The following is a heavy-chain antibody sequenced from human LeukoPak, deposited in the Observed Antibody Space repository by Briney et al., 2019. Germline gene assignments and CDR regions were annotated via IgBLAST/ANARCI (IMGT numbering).Heavy chain of an antibody. CDR2: IRYDGSKE. J-gene: IGHJ4*02. CDR3: AQGEWFGELLNGY. V-gene: IGHV3-30*02. CDR1: GFTFGSYG. D-gene: IGHD3-10*01. Sequence: PGGSLRLSCAASGFTFGSYGMHWVRQAPGKGLKWVAFIRYDGSKEYYADSVKGRFTISRDNSKNTLYLQMNSLRAEDTAVYYCAQGEWFGELLNGYWSQGTLVTVSS.